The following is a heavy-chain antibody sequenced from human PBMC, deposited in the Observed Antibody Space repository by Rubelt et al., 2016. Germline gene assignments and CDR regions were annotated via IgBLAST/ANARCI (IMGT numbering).Heavy chain of an antibody. J-gene: IGHJ3*02. CDR2: IHYSGST. D-gene: IGHD3-10*01. CDR3: ARGYYSDGRAAFDI. CDR1: GGSISNYY. V-gene: IGHV4-59*01. Sequence: QVQLQESGPGLVKPSETLSLTCTVSGGSISNYYWSWIRKPPGKGLEWIGYIHYSGSTKNNLSLQSRVTISVETSKNQFYLNLTTVTAADRAGYYCARGYYSDGRAAFDIWGQGTMVTVSS.